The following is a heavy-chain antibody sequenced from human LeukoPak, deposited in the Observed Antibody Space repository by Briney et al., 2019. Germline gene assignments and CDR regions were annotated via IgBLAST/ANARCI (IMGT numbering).Heavy chain of an antibody. CDR3: AREGLNMVRGVIPKEAWGWFDP. D-gene: IGHD3-10*01. CDR2: INHSATT. J-gene: IGHJ5*02. Sequence: PSETLSLTCTVSGYSINSGYYWGWIRQPPGKGLEWIASINHSATTYYNPSLKSRVTISVDTSKNQFSLKLSSVTAADTAVYYCAREGLNMVRGVIPKEAWGWFDPWGQGTLVTVSS. V-gene: IGHV4-38-2*02. CDR1: GYSINSGYY.